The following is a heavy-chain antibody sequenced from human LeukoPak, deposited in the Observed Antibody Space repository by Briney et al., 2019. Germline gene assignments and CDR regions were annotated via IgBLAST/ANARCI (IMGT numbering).Heavy chain of an antibody. Sequence: PSETLSLTCTASGASISSYYWSWFRRPPGKGLEWIAYIFPSGSINFNPSLKSRVSISVDGSKNNFSLDLSSATAADTAVYYCARRRDETATVAGYYHMDVWGKGTTVTVSS. CDR3: ARRRDETATVAGYYHMDV. J-gene: IGHJ6*03. CDR1: GASISSYY. V-gene: IGHV4-4*09. CDR2: IFPSGSI. D-gene: IGHD3-22*01.